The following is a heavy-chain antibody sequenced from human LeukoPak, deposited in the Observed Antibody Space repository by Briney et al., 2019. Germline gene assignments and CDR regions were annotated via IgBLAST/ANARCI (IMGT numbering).Heavy chain of an antibody. V-gene: IGHV3-23*01. CDR3: AKWAYYDFWSGHYKSHFDS. CDR1: GFTFSSYS. Sequence: GGSLRLSCAASGFTFSSYSMNWVRQAPGKGLEWVSSIRDSGNGTDYADSVKGRFTVSRDNSKNTLYLHMNTLSAEDTAVYYCAKWAYYDFWSGHYKSHFDSWGQGTLVTVSP. D-gene: IGHD3-3*01. CDR2: IRDSGNGT. J-gene: IGHJ4*02.